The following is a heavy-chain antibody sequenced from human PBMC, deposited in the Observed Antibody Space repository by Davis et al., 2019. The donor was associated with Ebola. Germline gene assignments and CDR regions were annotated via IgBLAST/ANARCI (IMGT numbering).Heavy chain of an antibody. Sequence: HSQTLSLTCAISGDSVSSGGWNWIRQSPSRGLEWLGRTYYSSKWYNDYAVSVKSRITINPDTSKNQFSLLLSSVTPEDTAIYYCVRGWFRSGMDVWGQGTTVTVSS. D-gene: IGHD3-10*01. CDR1: GDSVSSGG. V-gene: IGHV6-1*01. J-gene: IGHJ6*02. CDR3: VRGWFRSGMDV. CDR2: TYYSSKWYN.